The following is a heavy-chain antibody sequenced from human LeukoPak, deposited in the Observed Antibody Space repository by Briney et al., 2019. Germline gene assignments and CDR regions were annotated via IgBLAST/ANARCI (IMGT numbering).Heavy chain of an antibody. J-gene: IGHJ4*02. CDR3: ATASPSPGYYFDY. D-gene: IGHD1-14*01. CDR2: IWYDGSNK. Sequence: PGRSLRLSXAASGFTFSSYGMHWVRQAPGKGLEGVAVIWYDGSNKYYADCVKGRFTISRDNSKNTLYLQMNSLRAEATAVYYCATASPSPGYYFDYWGQGTLVTVSS. V-gene: IGHV3-33*01. CDR1: GFTFSSYG.